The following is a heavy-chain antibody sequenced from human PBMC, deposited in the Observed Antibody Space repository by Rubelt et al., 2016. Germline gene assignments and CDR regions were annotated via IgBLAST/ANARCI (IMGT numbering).Heavy chain of an antibody. D-gene: IGHD3-10*01. CDR3: ARVDWTVRGVNGPGGMDA. V-gene: IGHV3-21*01. CDR2: ISSSSSYI. CDR1: S. J-gene: IGHJ6*02. Sequence: SMNWVRQAPGKGLEWVSSISSSSSYIYYADSVKGRFTISRDNTKNSLYLQMNSLRAEDTAVSYCARVDWTVRGVNGPGGMDAWGQGTTVTVSS.